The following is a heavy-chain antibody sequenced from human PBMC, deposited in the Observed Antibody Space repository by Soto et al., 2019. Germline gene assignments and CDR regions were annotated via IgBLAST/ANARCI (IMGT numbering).Heavy chain of an antibody. D-gene: IGHD2-2*01. CDR3: ARGFRLYQGWFDP. CDR2: ISAYNGNT. Sequence: SVKVSWKAPGYTFTSYGISVVRQAPGQGLEWMGWISAYNGNTNYAQKLQGRVTMTTDTSTSTAYLELRSLRSDDTAVYYGARGFRLYQGWFDPWGQGTLVTVS. CDR1: GYTFTSYG. J-gene: IGHJ5*02. V-gene: IGHV1-18*04.